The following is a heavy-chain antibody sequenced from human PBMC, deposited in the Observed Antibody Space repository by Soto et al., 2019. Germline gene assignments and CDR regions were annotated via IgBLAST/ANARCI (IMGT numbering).Heavy chain of an antibody. Sequence: PSETLSLTYTVSARSISRYYWSWIRQPPGKGLEWIGYIYYSRSTNYNPSLKSRVTISVDTSKNQFSLKLSSVTAADTAVYYCARMIAAAGHYYYYYRMHVWGQGTTVTVSS. CDR1: ARSISRYY. J-gene: IGHJ6*02. V-gene: IGHV4-59*01. CDR2: IYYSRST. D-gene: IGHD6-13*01. CDR3: ARMIAAAGHYYYYYRMHV.